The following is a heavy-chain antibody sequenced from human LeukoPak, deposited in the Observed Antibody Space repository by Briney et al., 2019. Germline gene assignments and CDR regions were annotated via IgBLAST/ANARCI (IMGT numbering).Heavy chain of an antibody. D-gene: IGHD1-1*01. V-gene: IGHV3-30*02. CDR3: AREAAGYGGGIPFDY. Sequence: GGSLRLSCAASGFTFSSYGMHWVRQAPGKGLEWVAFIRYDGSNKYYADSVKGRFTISRDNSKNTLYLHVNSLRPEDTAVYYCAREAAGYGGGIPFDYWGQGTLVTVSS. CDR1: GFTFSSYG. J-gene: IGHJ4*02. CDR2: IRYDGSNK.